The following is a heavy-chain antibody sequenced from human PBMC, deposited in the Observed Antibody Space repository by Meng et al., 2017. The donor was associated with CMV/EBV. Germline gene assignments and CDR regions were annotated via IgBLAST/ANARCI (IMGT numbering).Heavy chain of an antibody. CDR2: INPSGGST. D-gene: IGHD6-6*01. V-gene: IGHV1-46*01. CDR1: GYTFTSYY. Sequence: ASVKVSCKASGYTFTSYYMRWVRQAPGQGLEWMGIINPSGGSTSYAQKFQGRVTMTRDTSTSTVYMELSSLRSEDTAVYYCARFPYSSSLGIYYFDYWGQGTLVTVSS. CDR3: ARFPYSSSLGIYYFDY. J-gene: IGHJ4*02.